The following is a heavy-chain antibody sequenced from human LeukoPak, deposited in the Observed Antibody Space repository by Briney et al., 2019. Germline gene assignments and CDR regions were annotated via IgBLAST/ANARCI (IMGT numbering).Heavy chain of an antibody. Sequence: ASVKISCKAYGYTFTGYYMHWVRQAPGQGLEWMGWINPNSGGTNCAQKFQGRVTMTRDTSISTAYMELSRLRSDDTAVYYCARDGYNIDYYYGMDVWGQGTTVTVSS. V-gene: IGHV1-2*02. D-gene: IGHD5-24*01. CDR2: INPNSGGT. J-gene: IGHJ6*02. CDR3: ARDGYNIDYYYGMDV. CDR1: GYTFTGYY.